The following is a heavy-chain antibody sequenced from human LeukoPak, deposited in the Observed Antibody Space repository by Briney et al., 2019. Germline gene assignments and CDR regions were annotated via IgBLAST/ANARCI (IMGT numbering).Heavy chain of an antibody. Sequence: GRSLRLSCAASGFTFSDYYMSWIRQAPGKGLEWVSYISSSGSTIYYADSVKGRFTISRDNAKNSLYLQMNSLRAEDTAVYYCARDSAGYSSSPLQYWGQGTLVTVSS. D-gene: IGHD6-13*01. CDR3: ARDSAGYSSSPLQY. V-gene: IGHV3-11*01. J-gene: IGHJ4*02. CDR1: GFTFSDYY. CDR2: ISSSGSTI.